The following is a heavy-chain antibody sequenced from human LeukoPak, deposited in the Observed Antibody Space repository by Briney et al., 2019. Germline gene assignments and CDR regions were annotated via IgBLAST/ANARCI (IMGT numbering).Heavy chain of an antibody. V-gene: IGHV1-18*01. CDR3: AREAVVVPAATYYYDSSGFPY. CDR1: GYTFTSYG. J-gene: IGHJ4*02. CDR2: ISAYNGNT. Sequence: GASVKVSCKASGYTFTSYGIIWVRQAPGQGLEWMGWISAYNGNTNYAQKLQGRVTMTTDTSTSTAYMELRSLRSDDTAVYYCAREAVVVPAATYYYDSSGFPYWGQGTLVTVSS. D-gene: IGHD3-22*01.